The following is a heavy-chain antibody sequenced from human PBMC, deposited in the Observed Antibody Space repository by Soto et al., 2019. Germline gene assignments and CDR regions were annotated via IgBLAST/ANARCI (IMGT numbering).Heavy chain of an antibody. Sequence: QVQLVQSGTEVKKPGASVKLSCKGSGYTFSSYYMHWVRQAPGQGLESVGIINPSDGDTSYAQKFQGRVTVSMDTSTNTVYMELRSLRFEDTAVYYCSLSAFDYWGQGTLVTVSS. D-gene: IGHD3-3*01. CDR1: GYTFSSYY. J-gene: IGHJ4*02. CDR2: INPSDGDT. V-gene: IGHV1-46*01. CDR3: SLSAFDY.